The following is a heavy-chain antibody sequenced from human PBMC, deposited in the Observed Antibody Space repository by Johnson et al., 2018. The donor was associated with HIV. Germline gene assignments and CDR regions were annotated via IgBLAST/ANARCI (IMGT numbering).Heavy chain of an antibody. Sequence: VQLVESGGGLVQPGGSLRLSCAASGFSFRSYWMSWVRQAPGKGREWGANIKQDGRETGDADAVKGRFIISRDNASNSVFLQMNSLRAEDTAVYYCARGAYYYLIWGQGTMVTVSS. V-gene: IGHV3-7*01. CDR2: IKQDGRET. J-gene: IGHJ3*01. D-gene: IGHD3-22*01. CDR3: ARGAYYYLI. CDR1: GFSFRSYW.